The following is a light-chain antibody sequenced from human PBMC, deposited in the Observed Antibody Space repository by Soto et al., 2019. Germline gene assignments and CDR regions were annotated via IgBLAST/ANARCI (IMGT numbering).Light chain of an antibody. CDR1: RGHSSYA. CDR3: QTWGTGVV. Sequence: QPVLTQSPSASASLGASVKLTCTLSRGHSSYAIAWHQQQPEKGPRYLMKLNSDGSHSKGDGIPDRFSGSSSGAERYLTISSLQSEDEADYYCQTWGTGVVFDGGTQLTVL. J-gene: IGLJ2*01. CDR2: LNSDGSH. V-gene: IGLV4-69*01.